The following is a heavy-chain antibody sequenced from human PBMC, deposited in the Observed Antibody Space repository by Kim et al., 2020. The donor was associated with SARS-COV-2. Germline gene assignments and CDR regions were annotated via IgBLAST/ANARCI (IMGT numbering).Heavy chain of an antibody. V-gene: IGHV3-30*04. J-gene: IGHJ6*02. CDR3: ATDLAQWLASRYFYCMDV. D-gene: IGHD6-19*01. Sequence: VKGRFTISRDNSKNTLYLHMNSLRIDDTGVYYCATDLAQWLASRYFYCMDVWGQGTTVTVSS.